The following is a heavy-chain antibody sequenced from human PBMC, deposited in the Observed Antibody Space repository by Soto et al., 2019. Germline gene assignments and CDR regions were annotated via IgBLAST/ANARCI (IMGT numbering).Heavy chain of an antibody. D-gene: IGHD3-10*01. CDR3: ARRGSGSYSDY. V-gene: IGHV4-39*01. CDR1: GGCVSSSSYS. J-gene: IGHJ4*02. Sequence: PSETLSLTCTVSGGCVSSSSYSWGWIRQSPGKGLEWIGNIYYSGTTYYNPSLKSRVTISVDTSKNQFSLRLSSVTAADTAVYYCARRGSGSYSDYWGQGTLVT. CDR2: IYYSGTT.